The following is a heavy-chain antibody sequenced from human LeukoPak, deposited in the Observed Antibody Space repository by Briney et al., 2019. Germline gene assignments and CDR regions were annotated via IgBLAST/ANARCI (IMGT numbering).Heavy chain of an antibody. D-gene: IGHD3-10*01. CDR1: GGTFSSYA. V-gene: IGHV1-69*04. J-gene: IGHJ4*02. Sequence: GSSVKVSCKASGGTFSSYAISWVRQAPGQGLEWMGRIIPILGIANYAQKFQGRVTITADKSTSTAYMELSSPRSEDTAVYYCAREPISYYYGSGSYYGDCYFSYWGQGTLVTVSS. CDR2: IIPILGIA. CDR3: AREPISYYYGSGSYYGDCYFSY.